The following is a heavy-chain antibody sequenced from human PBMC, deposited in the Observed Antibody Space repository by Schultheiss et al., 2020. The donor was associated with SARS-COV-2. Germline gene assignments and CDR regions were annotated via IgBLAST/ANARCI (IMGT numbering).Heavy chain of an antibody. Sequence: SETLSLTCTVSGGSISSYYWSWIRQPPGKGLEWIGYIYYSGSTNYNPSLKSRVTISVDTSKNQFSLKLSSVTAADTAVYYCARQGRAAGLLTFDYWGQGTLVTVSS. D-gene: IGHD6-13*01. CDR1: GGSISSYY. CDR3: ARQGRAAGLLTFDY. CDR2: IYYSGST. J-gene: IGHJ4*02. V-gene: IGHV4-59*08.